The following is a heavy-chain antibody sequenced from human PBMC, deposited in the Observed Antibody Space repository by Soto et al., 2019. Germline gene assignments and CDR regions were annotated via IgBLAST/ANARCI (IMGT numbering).Heavy chain of an antibody. Sequence: PSETLSLTCAVSGGSISSGGYSWSWIRQPPGKGLEWIGYIYHSGSTYYNPSLKSRVTISVDRSKNQFSLKLSSVTAADTAVYYCASASHYGGNSVGYYYYYYGMAGWGQGTTVTVSS. J-gene: IGHJ6*02. D-gene: IGHD4-17*01. CDR3: ASASHYGGNSVGYYYYYYGMAG. V-gene: IGHV4-30-2*01. CDR1: GGSISSGGYS. CDR2: IYHSGST.